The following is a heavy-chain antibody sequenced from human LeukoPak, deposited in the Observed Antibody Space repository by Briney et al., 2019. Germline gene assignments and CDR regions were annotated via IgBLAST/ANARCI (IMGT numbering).Heavy chain of an antibody. CDR2: IWYDGSNK. D-gene: IGHD2-2*01. J-gene: IGHJ5*02. CDR3: AKGHQFYCSSTSCYRNWFDP. CDR1: GFTFSSYG. V-gene: IGHV3-33*06. Sequence: GGSLRLSCAASGFTFSSYGMHWVRQAPGKGLEWVAVIWYDGSNKYYADSVKGRFTISRDNSKNTLYLQMNSLRAEDTAVHYCAKGHQFYCSSTSCYRNWFDPWGQGTLVTVSS.